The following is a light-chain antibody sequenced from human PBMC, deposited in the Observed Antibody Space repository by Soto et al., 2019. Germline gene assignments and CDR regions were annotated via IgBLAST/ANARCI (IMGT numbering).Light chain of an antibody. J-gene: IGLJ3*02. V-gene: IGLV6-57*04. CDR1: SGSIASNH. Sequence: NFMLTQSHSVSESPGKTVTISCTRSSGSIASNHVQWYQQRPGSAPIIVIYEDNQRPSGVPDRFSASIDSSSNSASLTISGLKTEDEADYYCHSFDSTTWVFGGGTKVTVL. CDR2: EDN. CDR3: HSFDSTTWV.